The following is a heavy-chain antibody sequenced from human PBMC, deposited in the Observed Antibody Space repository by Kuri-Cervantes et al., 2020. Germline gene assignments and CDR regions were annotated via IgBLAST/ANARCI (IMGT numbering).Heavy chain of an antibody. J-gene: IGHJ4*02. CDR1: GFTFSNYA. D-gene: IGHD6-19*01. Sequence: GGSLRLSCAASGFTFSNYAMHWVRQTPGKGLEWVAIITYDGSNKYYGDSVKGRITISRDDSKNTLYLQMNSLRAEDTAVYYCARGTSIAVAGIPGAFDYWGQGTLVTVSS. CDR3: ARGTSIAVAGIPGAFDY. CDR2: ITYDGSNK. V-gene: IGHV3-30*14.